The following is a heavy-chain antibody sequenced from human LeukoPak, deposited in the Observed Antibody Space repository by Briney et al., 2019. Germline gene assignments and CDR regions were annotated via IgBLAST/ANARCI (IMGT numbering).Heavy chain of an antibody. Sequence: GGSLRLSCAASGFTFDDYTMHWVRQAPGKGLEWVSLISWDGGSTYYADSVKGRFTISRDNSKNSLYLQMNSLRTEDTALYYCAKGGSSSPGYYYYMDVWGKGTTVTVSS. V-gene: IGHV3-43*01. D-gene: IGHD6-6*01. CDR2: ISWDGGST. J-gene: IGHJ6*03. CDR1: GFTFDDYT. CDR3: AKGGSSSPGYYYYMDV.